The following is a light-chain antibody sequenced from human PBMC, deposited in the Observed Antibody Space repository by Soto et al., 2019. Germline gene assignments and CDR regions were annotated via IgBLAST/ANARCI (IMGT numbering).Light chain of an antibody. J-gene: IGLJ2*01. V-gene: IGLV2-14*01. CDR2: EVT. CDR1: SSDVGSYNY. Sequence: QAVVTQPASVSGSPGQSITISCTGTSSDVGSYNYVSWYQQHPGKAPKLLIYEVTNRPFGISNRFSGSKSGNTASLTIAGLQTEDEADYYCSSYTTSSTRIFGGGTKLTVL. CDR3: SSYTTSSTRI.